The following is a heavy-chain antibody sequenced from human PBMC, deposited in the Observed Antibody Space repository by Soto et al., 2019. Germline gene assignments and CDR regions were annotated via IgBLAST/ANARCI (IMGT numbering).Heavy chain of an antibody. V-gene: IGHV4-39*01. CDR2: IYYSGST. J-gene: IGHJ4*02. D-gene: IGHD6-6*01. Sequence: SETLSLTCTVSGGSISSGGYYWGWIRQPPGKGLEWIGSIYYSGSTYYNPSLKSRVTISVDTSKNQFSLKPSSVTAADTAVYYCARHSSSSPIRPDFDYWGQGTLVTVSS. CDR1: GGSISSGGYY. CDR3: ARHSSSSPIRPDFDY.